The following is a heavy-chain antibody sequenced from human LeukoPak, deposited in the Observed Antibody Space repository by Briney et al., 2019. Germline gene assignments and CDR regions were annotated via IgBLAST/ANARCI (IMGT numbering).Heavy chain of an antibody. J-gene: IGHJ6*02. D-gene: IGHD3-10*01. Sequence: SSETLSLTCTVSSGSINNYYWKWIRHPPRKGLEWIGYITGSIYFSGSTKYDPSLESRVTMSVDTSKNQFSLTLSSVTAADTAVYYCARDSRDYGSGSYWDVWGQGTTVTVSS. CDR2: ITGSIYFSGST. CDR1: SGSINNYY. V-gene: IGHV4-59*01. CDR3: ARDSRDYGSGSYWDV.